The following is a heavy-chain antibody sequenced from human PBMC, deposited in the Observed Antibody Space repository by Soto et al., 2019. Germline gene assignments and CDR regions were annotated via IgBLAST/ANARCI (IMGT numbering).Heavy chain of an antibody. J-gene: IGHJ4*02. D-gene: IGHD6-19*01. V-gene: IGHV4-59*01. CDR3: ARSYNSVWFYFDY. CDR1: GGSISGNY. CDR2: IYYSGST. Sequence: QVQLQESGPGLVKPSETLSLTCTVSGGSISGNYWSWLRQPPGKGLEWIEYIYYSGSTNYNPSLKRRVTIALDMSKNHLSLRLTSVTAADTAVYYCARSYNSVWFYFDYWVQGTQVTFSS.